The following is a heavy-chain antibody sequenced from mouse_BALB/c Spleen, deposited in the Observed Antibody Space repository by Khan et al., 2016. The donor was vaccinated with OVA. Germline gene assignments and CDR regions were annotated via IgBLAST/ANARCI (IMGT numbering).Heavy chain of an antibody. D-gene: IGHD2-3*01. V-gene: IGHV1S137*01. J-gene: IGHJ2*01. CDR1: GYTFTDYA. CDR3: ARPAYDGYYDY. Sequence: QVQLQQSGPELVRPGVSVKISCKGSGYTFTDYAMYWVKQSHAKSLEWIGLISTYSGNTNYNQKFKGKATMTVDKSSSTAYMELARLTSEDSALYYCARPAYDGYYDYWGQGTTLTVSS. CDR2: ISTYSGNT.